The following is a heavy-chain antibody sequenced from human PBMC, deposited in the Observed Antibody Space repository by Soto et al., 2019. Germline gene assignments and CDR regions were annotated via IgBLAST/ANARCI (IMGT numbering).Heavy chain of an antibody. CDR1: GGTFSSYA. CDR2: IIPIFGTA. J-gene: IGHJ6*02. Sequence: QVQLVQSGAEVKKPGSSVKVSCKASGGTFSSYAISWVRQAPGQGLLWMGGIIPIFGTANYAQKFQGRVTITADESTSTVYMELSSLRSEDTAVYYCAIHLGSSSGGHYYGMDVWGQGTTVTVTS. CDR3: AIHLGSSSGGHYYGMDV. D-gene: IGHD6-6*01. V-gene: IGHV1-69*01.